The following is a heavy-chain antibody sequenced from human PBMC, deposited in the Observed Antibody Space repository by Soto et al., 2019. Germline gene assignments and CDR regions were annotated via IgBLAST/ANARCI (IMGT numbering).Heavy chain of an antibody. J-gene: IGHJ4*02. CDR2: IYYSGST. V-gene: IGHV4-30-4*02. D-gene: IGHD3-10*01. Sequence: SETLSLSCTVSGGSISSGDYYWSWIRQPPGKGLEWIGYIYYSGSTYYNPSLKSRVTISVDTSKNQFSLKLSSVTAADTAVYYCARGRMVRGVFDYWGQGTLVTVSS. CDR3: ARGRMVRGVFDY. CDR1: GGSISSGDYY.